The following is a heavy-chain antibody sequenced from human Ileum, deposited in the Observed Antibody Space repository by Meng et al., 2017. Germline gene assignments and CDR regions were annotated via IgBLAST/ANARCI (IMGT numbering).Heavy chain of an antibody. CDR2: ISQESGRT. V-gene: IGHV4-4*02. CDR3: VRNEGYSLGD. CDR1: GDSISSRVW. Sequence: VQLQASGPGLVKPSGTLSLTCAVAGDSISSRVWWSWVRQPPGKGLEWIGEISQESGRTNYNPSLKSRVTISLDKSKNQFSLNLNSVTAADTAVYYCVRNEGYSLGDWGQGTLVTVSS. J-gene: IGHJ4*02. D-gene: IGHD2-21*01.